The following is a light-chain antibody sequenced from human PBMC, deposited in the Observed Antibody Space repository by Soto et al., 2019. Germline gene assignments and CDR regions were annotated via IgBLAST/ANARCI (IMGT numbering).Light chain of an antibody. CDR1: QSVSSN. V-gene: IGKV3-15*01. CDR3: QQYNNWPPLT. J-gene: IGKJ4*01. CDR2: GAS. Sequence: EIVMPQDPATLPVSRGERATLCCRASQSVSSNLAWYQQKPGQAPRLLIYGASTRASGIPASFSDSGSGTEFTLTISSLQSEDFAVYYWQQYNNWPPLTFGGGTKVEIK.